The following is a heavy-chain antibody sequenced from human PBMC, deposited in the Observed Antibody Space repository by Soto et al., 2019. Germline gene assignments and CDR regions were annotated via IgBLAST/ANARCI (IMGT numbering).Heavy chain of an antibody. Sequence: EVYLLVSGGGLIQPGGSLRLSCAASGFSISSDAMSWVRQAPGKGLEWVSGISGGGANTNYTDSVKGRFAISIDNSKNTLYLQISSLRAEDTAVYYCAKRQSGNFGPFDSWGQGTLVTVSS. D-gene: IGHD2-21*02. J-gene: IGHJ4*02. V-gene: IGHV3-23*01. CDR1: GFSISSDA. CDR2: ISGGGANT. CDR3: AKRQSGNFGPFDS.